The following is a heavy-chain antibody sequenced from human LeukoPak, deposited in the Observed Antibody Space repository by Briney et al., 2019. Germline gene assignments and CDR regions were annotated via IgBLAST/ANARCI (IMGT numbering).Heavy chain of an antibody. CDR1: GGSISSSNYY. J-gene: IGHJ4*02. Sequence: PSETLSLTCTVSGGSISSSNYYWGWIRQPPGKGLEWIGSIYYSGSTYYNPSLKSRVTISVDTSKNQFSLKLSSVTAADTAVYYCANSGSYRIYYFDYWGQGTLVTVSS. CDR3: ANSGSYRIYYFDY. V-gene: IGHV4-39*07. CDR2: IYYSGST. D-gene: IGHD1-26*01.